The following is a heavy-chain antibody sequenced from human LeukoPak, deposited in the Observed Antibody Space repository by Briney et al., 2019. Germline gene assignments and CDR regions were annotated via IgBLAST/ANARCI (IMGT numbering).Heavy chain of an antibody. CDR2: INHSGT. CDR3: ARTVLGFCPFDY. J-gene: IGHJ4*02. Sequence: SETLSLTCAVYGGSFSGYYWSWIRQPPGKGLEWIGEINHSGTNYNPSLKSRVTISVDTSKNQFSLKLSSVTAADTAVYYCARTVLGFCPFDYWGQGTLVTVSS. CDR1: GGSFSGYY. D-gene: IGHD7-27*01. V-gene: IGHV4-34*01.